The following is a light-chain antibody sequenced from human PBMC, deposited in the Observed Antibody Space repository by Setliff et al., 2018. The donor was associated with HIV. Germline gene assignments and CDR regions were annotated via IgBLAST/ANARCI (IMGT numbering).Light chain of an antibody. V-gene: IGLV2-11*01. CDR1: SSDVGGYNY. CDR3: CSYAGNSYV. Sequence: QSVLAQPASVSGSPGQSVTISCTGTSSDVGGYNYVSWYQQHPDKAPKLMIYDVSKRPSGVPDRFSGSKSGNTASLTISGLQAEDEADYHCCSYAGNSYVFGTGTKVTVL. J-gene: IGLJ1*01. CDR2: DVS.